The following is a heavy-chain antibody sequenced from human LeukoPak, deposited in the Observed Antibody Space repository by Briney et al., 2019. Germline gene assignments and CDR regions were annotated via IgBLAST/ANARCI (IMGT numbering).Heavy chain of an antibody. J-gene: IGHJ5*02. V-gene: IGHV3-30*03. Sequence: GGSLRLSCAASGFTFSSYSMNWVRQAPGKGLEWVAVISYDGSNKYYADSVKGRFTISRDNSKNSLYLQMNSLRAEDTAVYYCARISYSNYGYNWFDPWGQGTLVTVSS. CDR3: ARISYSNYGYNWFDP. D-gene: IGHD4-11*01. CDR2: ISYDGSNK. CDR1: GFTFSSYS.